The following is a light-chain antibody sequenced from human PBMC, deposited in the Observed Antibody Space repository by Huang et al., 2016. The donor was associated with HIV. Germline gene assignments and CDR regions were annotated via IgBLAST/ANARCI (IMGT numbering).Light chain of an antibody. CDR2: GAS. J-gene: IGKJ3*01. CDR3: QQYFFSPMT. CDR1: HSLLNSTNRKNY. Sequence: DIVMTQSPDFLAVFLGERATISCKCSHSLLNSTNRKNYLAWYQQNPGQPPKLLIYGASVRESGVPYRFIGSGSGTDFTLTITSLQAEDVAVYFCQQYFFSPMTFGPGTKVDI. V-gene: IGKV4-1*01.